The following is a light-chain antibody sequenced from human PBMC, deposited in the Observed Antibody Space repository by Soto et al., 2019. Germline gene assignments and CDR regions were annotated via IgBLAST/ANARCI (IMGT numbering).Light chain of an antibody. J-gene: IGKJ3*01. CDR1: QTITYW. Sequence: DIQMTQSPSTLSASVGDRVTITCRASQTITYWLAWYQHKPGQAPEVLISEASNLESGVPSRFSGSGSGTEFTLTISSLQPDDFATYYCQQYSSYPLTFGPGTKVDVK. V-gene: IGKV1-5*01. CDR2: EAS. CDR3: QQYSSYPLT.